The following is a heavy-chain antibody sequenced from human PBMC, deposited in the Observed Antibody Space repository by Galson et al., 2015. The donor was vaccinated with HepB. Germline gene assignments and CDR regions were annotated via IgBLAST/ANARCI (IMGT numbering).Heavy chain of an antibody. CDR1: GYTFTGYY. CDR3: ARAWGSGWPYYYYYYMDV. D-gene: IGHD6-19*01. J-gene: IGHJ6*03. Sequence: SVKVSCKASGYTFTGYYMHWVRRAPGQGLEWMGWINPNSGGTNYAQKFQGRVTMTRDTSISTAYMDLSRLRSDDTAVYYCARAWGSGWPYYYYYYMDVWGKGTTVTVSS. V-gene: IGHV1-2*02. CDR2: INPNSGGT.